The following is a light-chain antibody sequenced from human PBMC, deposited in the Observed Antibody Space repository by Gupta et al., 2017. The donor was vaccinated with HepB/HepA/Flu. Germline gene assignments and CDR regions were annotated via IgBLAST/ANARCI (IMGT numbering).Light chain of an antibody. Sequence: QSALTPPASVSGSPGQSITISCTGTRSDVGGYNYVSWYQQHPGRAPKLMIYDVNNRPSGVSDRFSGSKSGNTASLTISGLQAEDEADYYCSSYTGSSTRVVFGGGTKLTVL. CDR1: RSDVGGYNY. V-gene: IGLV2-14*03. CDR3: SSYTGSSTRVV. J-gene: IGLJ2*01. CDR2: DVN.